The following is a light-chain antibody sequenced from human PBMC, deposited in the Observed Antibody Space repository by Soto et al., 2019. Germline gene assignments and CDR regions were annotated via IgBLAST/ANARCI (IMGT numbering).Light chain of an antibody. CDR1: QSVSSY. J-gene: IGKJ2*01. V-gene: IGKV3-11*01. Sequence: EIVLTQSPATLSLSPGERATLSCRASQSVSSYLGWYQQKPGQAPRLLIYDASNRATGVPARFSGSGSGTDFTLTISSLEPEECAVYYCQQRSNWPVTFGHGTKLEIK. CDR2: DAS. CDR3: QQRSNWPVT.